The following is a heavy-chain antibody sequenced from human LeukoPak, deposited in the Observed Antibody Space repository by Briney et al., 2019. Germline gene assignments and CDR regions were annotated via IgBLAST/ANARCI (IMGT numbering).Heavy chain of an antibody. CDR1: GGSFSGYY. CDR3: ARGPSSYSSSWYLDY. V-gene: IGHV4-34*01. CDR2: INHSGST. J-gene: IGHJ4*02. Sequence: PSETLSLTCAVYGGSFSGYYWSWIRQPPGKGLEWIGEINHSGSTNYNPSLKSRVTISVDTSKNQFSLKLSSVTAADTAVYYCARGPSSYSSSWYLDYWGQGTLVTVSS. D-gene: IGHD6-13*01.